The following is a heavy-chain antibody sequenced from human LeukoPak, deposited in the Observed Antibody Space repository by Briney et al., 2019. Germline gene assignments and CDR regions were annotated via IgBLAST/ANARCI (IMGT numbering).Heavy chain of an antibody. V-gene: IGHV4-61*02. CDR1: GGSISSGSYY. CDR3: AGTYCSSTSCSPDY. J-gene: IGHJ4*02. D-gene: IGHD2-2*01. Sequence: PSETLSLTCTVSGGSISSGSYYWSWIRQPAGKGLEWIGRIYTSGSTNYNPSLKSRVTISVDTSKNQFSLKLSSVTAADTAVYYCAGTYCSSTSCSPDYWGQGTLVTVSS. CDR2: IYTSGST.